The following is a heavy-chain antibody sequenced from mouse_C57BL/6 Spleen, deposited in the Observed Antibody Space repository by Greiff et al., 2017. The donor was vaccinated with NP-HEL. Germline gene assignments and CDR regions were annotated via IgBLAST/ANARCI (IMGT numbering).Heavy chain of an antibody. Sequence: QVQLQQSGAELVKPGASVKLSCTASGYTFTEYTIHWVKQRSGQGLEWIGWFYPGSGSITSNAKFQDKATLTAYKSSSTVYMELSRLTSEDSAVYLRARDEGLYYYGSSNWFAYWGQGTLVTVSA. CDR1: GYTFTEYT. J-gene: IGHJ3*01. CDR3: ARDEGLYYYGSSNWFAY. V-gene: IGHV1-62-2*01. D-gene: IGHD1-1*01. CDR2: FYPGSGSI.